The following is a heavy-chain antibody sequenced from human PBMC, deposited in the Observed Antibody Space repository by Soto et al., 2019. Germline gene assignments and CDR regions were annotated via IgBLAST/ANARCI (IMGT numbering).Heavy chain of an antibody. CDR1: GYTFTSYG. Sequence: QVQLVQSGAEVKKPGASVKVSCKASGYTFTSYGISWVRQAPGQGLEWMGWISAYNGNTNYVQKLQGRVTMTTDTSTSTAYMELRSLRSDDTAVYYCARDLYLIAAAAPVGFDPWGQGTLVTVSS. D-gene: IGHD6-13*01. CDR2: ISAYNGNT. CDR3: ARDLYLIAAAAPVGFDP. V-gene: IGHV1-18*01. J-gene: IGHJ5*02.